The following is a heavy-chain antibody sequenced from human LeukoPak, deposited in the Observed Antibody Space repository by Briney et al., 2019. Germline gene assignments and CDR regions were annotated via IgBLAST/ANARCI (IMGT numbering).Heavy chain of an antibody. D-gene: IGHD3-10*01. CDR3: YITMVPLKYFQH. V-gene: IGHV4-38-2*01. CDR1: GYSISSGYY. CDR2: IYHSGST. Sequence: SETLSLTCAVSGYSISSGYYWGWIRQPPGKGLEWIGSIYHSGSTYYNPSLKSRVTISVDTSKNQFSLKLSSVTAADTAVYYFYITMVPLKYFQHWGQGTLVTVSS. J-gene: IGHJ1*01.